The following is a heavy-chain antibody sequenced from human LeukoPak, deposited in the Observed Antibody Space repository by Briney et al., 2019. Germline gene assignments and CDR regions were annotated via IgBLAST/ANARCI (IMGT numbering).Heavy chain of an antibody. V-gene: IGHV3-11*05. J-gene: IGHJ4*02. D-gene: IGHD3-16*01. CDR2: VMSGRGST. CDR3: TRERRGSYYAFES. CDR1: GFSFSDYS. Sequence: GGSLRLSCAASGFSFSDYSISWIRQSPGKGPEWISYVMSGRGSTNYADSVKGRFTISRDNAKNSVALQLDGLRADDTAVYFCTRERRGSYYAFESWGQGTLVTVPS.